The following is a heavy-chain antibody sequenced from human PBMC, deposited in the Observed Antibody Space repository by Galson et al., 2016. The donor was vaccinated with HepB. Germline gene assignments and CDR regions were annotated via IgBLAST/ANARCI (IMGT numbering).Heavy chain of an antibody. CDR2: ISHDGDKR. Sequence: SLRLSCAASGFTFRNYAMHWVRQAPGRGLEWVSLISHDGDKRFYADSVKGRFTISRDNSTSTVFLQMNSLRVEDTALYYCTRDAGQYSSSSRDWGQGILVTVSS. D-gene: IGHD6-6*01. CDR3: TRDAGQYSSSSRD. J-gene: IGHJ4*02. V-gene: IGHV3-30-3*01. CDR1: GFTFRNYA.